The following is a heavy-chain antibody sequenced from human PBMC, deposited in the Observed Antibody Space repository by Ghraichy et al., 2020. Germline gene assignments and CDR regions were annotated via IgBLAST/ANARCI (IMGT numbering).Heavy chain of an antibody. V-gene: IGHV3-11*01. D-gene: IGHD3-10*01. CDR3: AREEGGVGSGFDL. Sequence: GESLRLSCEASGFTFSDYYMSWIRQAPGKGLEWLAYVSSRSTVIHYADSVKGRFTISRDNVERSLYLQLNSLRADDTAVYYCAREEGGVGSGFDLWGQGTL. CDR1: GFTFSDYY. J-gene: IGHJ4*02. CDR2: VSSRSTVI.